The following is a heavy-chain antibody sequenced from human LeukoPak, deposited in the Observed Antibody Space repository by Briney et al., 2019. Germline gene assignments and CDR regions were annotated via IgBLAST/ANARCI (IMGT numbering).Heavy chain of an antibody. CDR1: GFTFRSYW. J-gene: IGHJ4*02. CDR3: AGDRGHTFDY. CDR2: INSDGSTT. V-gene: IGHV3-74*01. Sequence: GGSLRLSCAASGFTFRSYWMHWVRHAPGKGLVWVSLINSDGSTTTYAASVKGRFTISRDNAKNTVDLQMNSLTAEDTAVYYCAGDRGHTFDYWGQGTLVTVSS. D-gene: IGHD5-18*01.